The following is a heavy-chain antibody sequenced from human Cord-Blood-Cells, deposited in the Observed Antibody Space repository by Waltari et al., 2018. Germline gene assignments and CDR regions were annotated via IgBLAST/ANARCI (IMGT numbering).Heavy chain of an antibody. CDR1: GGSFSGYY. D-gene: IGHD5-12*01. V-gene: IGHV4-34*01. CDR2: INHSGST. Sequence: QVQLQQWGAGLLKPSETLSLTCAVYGGSFSGYYWSWIRQPPGKGLEWIGEINHSGSTNYNPSLKSRVTISVDPSKNQCSLKLSSVTAADTAVYYCASLRGYSGYDYGFDYWGQGTLVTVSS. J-gene: IGHJ4*02. CDR3: ASLRGYSGYDYGFDY.